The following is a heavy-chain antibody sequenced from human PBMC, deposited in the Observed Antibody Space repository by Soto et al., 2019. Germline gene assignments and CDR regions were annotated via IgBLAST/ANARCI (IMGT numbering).Heavy chain of an antibody. CDR2: INHSGST. Sequence: SETLSLTCAVYGGSFSGYYWSWIRQPPGKGLEWIGEINHSGSTNYNPSLKSRVTISVDTSKNQFSLKLSSVTAADTAVYYCARQREEMATILYHDYWGQGPLVTVSS. V-gene: IGHV4-34*01. CDR3: ARQREEMATILYHDY. J-gene: IGHJ4*02. D-gene: IGHD5-12*01. CDR1: GGSFSGYY.